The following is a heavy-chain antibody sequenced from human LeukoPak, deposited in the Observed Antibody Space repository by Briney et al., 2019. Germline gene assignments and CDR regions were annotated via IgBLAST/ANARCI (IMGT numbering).Heavy chain of an antibody. CDR2: ISRTSSDI. CDR3: ARDLPAAVD. V-gene: IGHV3-21*01. Sequence: GGSLRLSCAASGFNFSSYTMSWLRQAPGKGLEWVSFISRTSSDIYHADSVKGRFTISRDNAKNSLYLQMNSLRAEDTAVYYCARDLPAAVDWGQGTLVTVSS. CDR1: GFNFSSYT. J-gene: IGHJ4*02. D-gene: IGHD2-2*01.